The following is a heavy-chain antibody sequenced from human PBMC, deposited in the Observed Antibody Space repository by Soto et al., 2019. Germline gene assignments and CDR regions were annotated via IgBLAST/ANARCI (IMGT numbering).Heavy chain of an antibody. Sequence: SETLSLPCTVSGGSITGYYWTWIRQPPGKGLEWIGYIYYRGSTNYSHSLKSRVTISVDTPKNQFSLNLTSETAANTAVYYSARSGESYVFKHYW. CDR3: ARSGESYVFKHY. CDR2: IYYRGST. CDR1: GGSITGYY. J-gene: IGHJ4*01. D-gene: IGHD3-16*01. V-gene: IGHV4-59*01.